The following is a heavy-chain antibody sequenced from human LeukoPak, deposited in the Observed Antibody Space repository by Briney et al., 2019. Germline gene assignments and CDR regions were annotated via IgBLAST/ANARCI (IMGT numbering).Heavy chain of an antibody. V-gene: IGHV4-61*09. CDR1: GGWVSGEGYE. CDR2: IYSSGNT. Sequence: SETLSFTFTVAGGWVSGEGYEWSGIRKPAGKGLEWIGQIYSSGNTNYNPSLKNRVTISVDTSRNQFFLNLRSVTAADRAIYYCVRDPSAMVFDYWGQGILVTVSS. D-gene: IGHD3-10*01. J-gene: IGHJ4*02. CDR3: VRDPSAMVFDY.